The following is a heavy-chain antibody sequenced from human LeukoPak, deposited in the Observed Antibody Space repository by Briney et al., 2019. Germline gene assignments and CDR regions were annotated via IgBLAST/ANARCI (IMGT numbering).Heavy chain of an antibody. CDR2: IYSGGST. CDR1: GFTVSSNS. CDR3: AGGATLGGRFDP. J-gene: IGHJ5*02. D-gene: IGHD6-6*01. V-gene: IGHV3-53*01. Sequence: GGSLRLSCTVSGFTVSSNSWSWVRQAPGKGLEWVSVIYSGGSTYYADSVKGRFTISRDNSKNTLYLQMNSLRAEDTAVYYCAGGATLGGRFDPWGQGTLVTVSS.